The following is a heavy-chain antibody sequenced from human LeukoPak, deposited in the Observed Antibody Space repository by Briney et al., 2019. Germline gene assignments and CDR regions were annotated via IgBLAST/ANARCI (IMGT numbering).Heavy chain of an antibody. D-gene: IGHD1-26*01. J-gene: IGHJ4*02. CDR3: ASLPLELFFDY. V-gene: IGHV4-30-4*08. CDR2: IYYSGST. CDR1: GGSISSGDYY. Sequence: SETLSLTCTVSGGSISSGDYYWSWIRQPPGKSLEWIGYIYYSGSTYYNPSLKSRVTISVDTSKNQFSLKLSSVTAADTAVYYCASLPLELFFDYWGQGTLVTVSS.